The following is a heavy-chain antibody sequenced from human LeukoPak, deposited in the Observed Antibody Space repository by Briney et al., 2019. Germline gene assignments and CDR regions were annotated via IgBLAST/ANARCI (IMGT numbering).Heavy chain of an antibody. CDR3: ARENGSGYHDY. CDR1: GGPISSYY. D-gene: IGHD3-22*01. J-gene: IGHJ4*02. V-gene: IGHV4-59*01. Sequence: SETLSLTCTVSGGPISSYYWSWIRQPPGKGLEWIGYIYYSGSTNYNPSLKSRVTISVDTSKNQFSLKLSSVTAADTAVYYCARENGSGYHDYWGQGTLVTVSS. CDR2: IYYSGST.